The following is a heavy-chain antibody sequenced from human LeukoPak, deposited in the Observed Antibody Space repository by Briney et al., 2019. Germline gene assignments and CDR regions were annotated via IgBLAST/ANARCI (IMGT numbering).Heavy chain of an antibody. V-gene: IGHV3-20*04. J-gene: IGHJ4*02. CDR2: ISGSGDTT. D-gene: IGHD3-9*01. CDR1: GFTFGDYA. CDR3: ARDRDDILTGYDY. Sequence: GGSLRLSCTASGFTFGDYAMSWVRQAPGQGLEWVSAISGSGDTTYYADSVKGRLTISRDNAKNSLYLQMNSLRAEDTALYYCARDRDDILTGYDYWGQGTLVTVSS.